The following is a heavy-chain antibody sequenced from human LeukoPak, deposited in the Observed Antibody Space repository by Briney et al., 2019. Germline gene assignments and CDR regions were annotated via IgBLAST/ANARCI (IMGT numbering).Heavy chain of an antibody. CDR1: GGSVTSGNYY. CDR2: IYTNGGA. Sequence: SETLSLTCTVSGGSVTSGNYYWNWIRQPAGKGLEWIGRIYTNGGASYNPSLKSRVTISIDASKNQFSLKLSSVTAADTAVYYCAREPPGYWGQGILVAVSS. J-gene: IGHJ4*02. CDR3: AREPPGY. V-gene: IGHV4-61*02.